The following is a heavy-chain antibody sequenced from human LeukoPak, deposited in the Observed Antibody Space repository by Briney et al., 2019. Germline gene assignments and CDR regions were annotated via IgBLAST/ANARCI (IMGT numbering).Heavy chain of an antibody. CDR2: IYYSGST. CDR3: ARVGYSSGWYMDV. J-gene: IGHJ6*02. Sequence: LRLSCAASGFTFSSYGMHWVRQAPGKGLEWIGSIYYSGSTYYNPSLKSRVTISVDTSKNQFSLKLSSVTAADTAVYYCARVGYSSGWYMDVWGQGTTVTVSS. V-gene: IGHV4-39*07. D-gene: IGHD6-19*01. CDR1: GFTFSSYG.